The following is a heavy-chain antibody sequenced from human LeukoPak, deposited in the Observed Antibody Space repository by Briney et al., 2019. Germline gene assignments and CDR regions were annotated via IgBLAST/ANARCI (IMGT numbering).Heavy chain of an antibody. V-gene: IGHV3-30*18. CDR1: GFTFSSYG. J-gene: IGHJ4*02. CDR3: AKAIYRYQLLWNDY. D-gene: IGHD2-2*01. CDR2: ISYDGSNK. Sequence: PGRSLRLSCAASGFTFSSYGMHWVRQAPGKGREGGAVISYDGSNKYYADSVKGRFTISRDNSKNTLYLQMNSLRAEDTAVYYCAKAIYRYQLLWNDYWGQGTLVTVSS.